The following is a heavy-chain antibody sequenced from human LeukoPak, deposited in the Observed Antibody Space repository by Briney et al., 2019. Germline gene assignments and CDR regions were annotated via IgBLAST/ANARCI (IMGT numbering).Heavy chain of an antibody. V-gene: IGHV1-69*05. CDR1: GGTFSSYA. Sequence: SVKVSCKASGGTFSSYAISWVRQAPGQGLEWMGGIIPIFGTANYAQKFQGRVTITTDESTSTAYMELSSLRSEDTAVYYCASNPPNSSGYNYWGQGTLVTVSS. CDR3: ASNPPNSSGYNY. CDR2: IIPIFGTA. J-gene: IGHJ4*02. D-gene: IGHD3-22*01.